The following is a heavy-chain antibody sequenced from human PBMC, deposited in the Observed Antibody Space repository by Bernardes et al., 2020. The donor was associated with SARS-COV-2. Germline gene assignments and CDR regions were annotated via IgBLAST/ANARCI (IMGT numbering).Heavy chain of an antibody. J-gene: IGHJ4*02. CDR1: GFTFSSYT. D-gene: IGHD4-4*01. CDR2: ISTSSSYI. V-gene: IGHV3-21*06. CDR3: ARVDFSNLYYFDY. Sequence: GGSLRLSCAASGFTFSSYTMNWVRQAPGKGLEWISSISTSSSYISYSDSVRGRFIISRDNAKNSVSLQMNSLRAEDTAVYYCARVDFSNLYYFDYWGQGTPVTVSS.